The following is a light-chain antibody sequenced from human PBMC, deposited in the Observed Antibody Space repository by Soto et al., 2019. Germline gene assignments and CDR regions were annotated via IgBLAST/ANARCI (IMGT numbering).Light chain of an antibody. CDR3: QQYGSSFAT. CDR1: QSVGSK. Sequence: EIVLTQSPGPLSLSPGERATLSCRASQSVGSKLAWYRQTPGQAPRLLISGASTRATDTPARCSGSGAETDFPLTISRVEPAVLALYYCQQYGSSFATLGQGTQVE. V-gene: IGKV3-20*01. CDR2: GAS. J-gene: IGKJ1*01.